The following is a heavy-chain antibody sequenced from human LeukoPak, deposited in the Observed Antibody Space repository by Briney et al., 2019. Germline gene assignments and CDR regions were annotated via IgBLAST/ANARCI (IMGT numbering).Heavy chain of an antibody. CDR3: ARESTTSCYDY. CDR1: GFTVSSNY. V-gene: IGHV3-66*01. J-gene: IGHJ4*02. Sequence: PGGSLRLSCAASGFTVSSNYMSWVRQAPGKGLEWVSVIYSGGSTYYADSVKGRFTISRDNSKNTLYLQMNSLRAEDTAVYYCARESTTSCYDYWGQGTLVTVSS. D-gene: IGHD2-2*01. CDR2: IYSGGST.